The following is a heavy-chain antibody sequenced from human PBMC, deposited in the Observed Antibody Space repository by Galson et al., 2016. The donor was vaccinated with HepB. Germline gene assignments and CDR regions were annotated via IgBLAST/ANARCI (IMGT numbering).Heavy chain of an antibody. CDR1: GFTFNAYA. D-gene: IGHD3-9*01. CDR3: ARDILAGGGYTSPGIY. Sequence: SLRLSCAASGFTFNAYAVHWVRQAPGKGLEWVALISNDGSHEYYADSVKGRFTISRDDSKNTLYLQMDSLRAEVTAVYYCARDILAGGGYTSPGIYWGQGTLVIVSS. J-gene: IGHJ4*02. V-gene: IGHV3-30*04. CDR2: ISNDGSHE.